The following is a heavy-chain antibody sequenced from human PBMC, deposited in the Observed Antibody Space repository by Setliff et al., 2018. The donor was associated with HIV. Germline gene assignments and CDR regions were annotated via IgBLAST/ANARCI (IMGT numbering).Heavy chain of an antibody. Sequence: PGGSLRLSCAASGFTFSSYGLHWVRQAPGKGLEWVAFIRYDGSNKYYADSVKGRFTISRDNSKNSLYLQMNSLRAEDTALYYCAKDLGYYGSGSYPDVWGQGTTVTVSS. V-gene: IGHV3-30*02. D-gene: IGHD3-10*01. CDR1: GFTFSSYG. CDR2: IRYDGSNK. CDR3: AKDLGYYGSGSYPDV. J-gene: IGHJ6*02.